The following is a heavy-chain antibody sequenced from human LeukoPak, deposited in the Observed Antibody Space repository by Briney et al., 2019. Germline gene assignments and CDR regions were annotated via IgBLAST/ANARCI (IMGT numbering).Heavy chain of an antibody. V-gene: IGHV1-58*01. J-gene: IGHJ6*04. CDR3: GAVPTVIMDYYYYGMDV. D-gene: IGHD3-10*01. CDR2: IVVGSGNT. Sequence: SVQVTCKASGFTCTSSAGQWVRRPRGRHLEWIGWIVVGSGNTNNAHTFQERVIITRDMSTSTASLELSSLRSEDPAVYYCGAVPTVIMDYYYYGMDVWGKGTTVTVS. CDR1: GFTCTSSA.